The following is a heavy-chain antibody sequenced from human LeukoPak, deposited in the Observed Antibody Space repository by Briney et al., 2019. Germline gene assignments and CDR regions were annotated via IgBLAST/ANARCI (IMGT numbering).Heavy chain of an antibody. Sequence: ASVKVTGKVSGHLLSELSIHWVRQTAGKGLEWMAGFAREVDDTIYSENFQGRVTMTEDTSTDTAYMELSSLTFDDTAVYYCTTGMANDYAGNDYWGQGTLVTVSS. V-gene: IGHV1-24*01. CDR3: TTGMANDYAGNDY. CDR1: GHLLSELS. D-gene: IGHD4-23*01. CDR2: FAREVDDT. J-gene: IGHJ4*02.